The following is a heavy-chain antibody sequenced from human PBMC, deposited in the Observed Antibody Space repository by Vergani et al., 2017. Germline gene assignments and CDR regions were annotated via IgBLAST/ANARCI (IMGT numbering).Heavy chain of an antibody. CDR2: IYHSGGA. CDR1: GGSITSSSYY. CDR3: ARTDIFILRYFHWAL. D-gene: IGHD3-9*01. Sequence: QLHLQESGPGLVKPSETLSLTCTVPGGSITSSSYYWGWIRQPPGKGLEWIGNIYHSGGAYYNPSLKGRVTISVDTSKNQFSLEVTSVTAADTEIYFCARTDIFILRYFHWALWGQGTLVTVPS. V-gene: IGHV4-39*01. J-gene: IGHJ4*02.